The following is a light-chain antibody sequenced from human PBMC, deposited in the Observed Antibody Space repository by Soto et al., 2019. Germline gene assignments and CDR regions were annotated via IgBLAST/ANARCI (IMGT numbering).Light chain of an antibody. CDR2: DAS. CDR3: QQRSDWPIT. V-gene: IGKV3-11*01. J-gene: IGKJ5*01. CDR1: QTVSSY. Sequence: DIFLTQSPTTLSLSPGERATLFCRASQTVSSYLVWYQQKPGQAPRLLIYDASNRATGVPARFSGSGSGTDFTLTISSLEPEDFAVYYCQQRSDWPITFGQGTRLEIK.